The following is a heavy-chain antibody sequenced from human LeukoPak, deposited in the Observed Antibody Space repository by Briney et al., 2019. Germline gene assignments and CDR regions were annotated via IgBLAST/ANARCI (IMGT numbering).Heavy chain of an antibody. CDR3: ARSIAAADGGVYYYMDV. J-gene: IGHJ6*03. V-gene: IGHV3-48*04. CDR1: GFTFTSYS. D-gene: IGHD6-25*01. CDR2: ISSSGSTI. Sequence: GGSLRLSCAASGFTFTSYSMNWVRQAPGEGLGWVSYISSSGSTIYYTDSVKGRLTISRDNAKNSLYLQLNSLRAEDTAVYFCARSIAAADGGVYYYMDVWGEGTTVSISS.